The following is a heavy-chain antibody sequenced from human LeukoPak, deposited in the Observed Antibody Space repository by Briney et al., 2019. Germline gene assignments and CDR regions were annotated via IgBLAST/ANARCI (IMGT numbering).Heavy chain of an antibody. J-gene: IGHJ3*01. CDR2: INHSGST. D-gene: IGHD6-13*01. V-gene: IGHV4-34*01. Sequence: SETLSLTCAVYGGSFSGYYWSWIRQPPGKGLEWIGEINHSGSTNYNPSLKSRVTISVDTSKNQFSLKLSSVTAADTAVYYCARGYKPASGKDGDFDLWGQGTMVTVSS. CDR3: ARGYKPASGKDGDFDL. CDR1: GGSFSGYY.